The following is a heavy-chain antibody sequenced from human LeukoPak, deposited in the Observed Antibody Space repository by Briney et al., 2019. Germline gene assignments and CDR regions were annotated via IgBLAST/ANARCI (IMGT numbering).Heavy chain of an antibody. D-gene: IGHD3-10*01. CDR1: GLSISANS. CDR2: IYNSVTT. CDR3: ARGARSSDY. Sequence: TSETLSLTCTVSGLSISANSWSWIRQPPGKGLEWIGYIYNSVTTNYNPSLTSRVTISVDTSKNQLSLKLSSATAADTAVYYCARGARSSDYWGQGTLVTVSS. J-gene: IGHJ4*02. V-gene: IGHV4-59*13.